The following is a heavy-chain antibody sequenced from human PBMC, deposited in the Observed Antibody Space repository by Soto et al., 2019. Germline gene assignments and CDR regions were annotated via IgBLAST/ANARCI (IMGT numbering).Heavy chain of an antibody. CDR1: GFTFSSYG. D-gene: IGHD1-26*01. CDR2: ISYDGSNK. J-gene: IGHJ4*02. Sequence: QVQLVESGGGVVQPGRSLRLSCAASGFTFSSYGMHWVRQAPGKGLERVAVISYDGSNKYYADSVKGRFTISRDNSKNTLYLQMTSLRAEDTAVYYCARSPYSVSSLAYFDYWGQGTLVTVSS. CDR3: ARSPYSVSSLAYFDY. V-gene: IGHV3-30*03.